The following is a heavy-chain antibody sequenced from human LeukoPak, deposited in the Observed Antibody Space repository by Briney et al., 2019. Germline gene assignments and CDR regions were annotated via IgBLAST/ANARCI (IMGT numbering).Heavy chain of an antibody. Sequence: PSETLSLTCTVSGGSMKNYYWNWIRQPAGKGLEWLGRIHTSGSTNYNPSLNSRLTLSVDTSKLHFSLRLTSVTAADTAVYYCARDGGSGWYDYWGQGILVTVSS. CDR1: GGSMKNYY. D-gene: IGHD6-19*01. J-gene: IGHJ4*02. CDR2: IHTSGST. CDR3: ARDGGSGWYDY. V-gene: IGHV4-4*07.